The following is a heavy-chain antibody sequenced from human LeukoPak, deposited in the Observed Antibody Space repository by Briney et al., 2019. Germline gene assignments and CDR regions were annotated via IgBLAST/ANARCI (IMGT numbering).Heavy chain of an antibody. CDR1: GGSISSSSYY. J-gene: IGHJ5*02. CDR2: IYYSGST. D-gene: IGHD6-6*01. Sequence: KTSETLSLTCTVSGGSISSSSYYWGWIRQPPGKGLEWIGSIYYSGSTHFNPSLKSRVTISVDMSKNQFSLKLSSVTAADTAVYYCARAIEYSRSWFDPWGQGTLVTVSS. V-gene: IGHV4-39*07. CDR3: ARAIEYSRSWFDP.